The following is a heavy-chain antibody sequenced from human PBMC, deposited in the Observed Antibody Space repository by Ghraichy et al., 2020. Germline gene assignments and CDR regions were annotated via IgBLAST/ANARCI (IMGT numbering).Heavy chain of an antibody. V-gene: IGHV3-21*01. CDR1: GFTFSSYS. Sequence: GGSLRLSCAASGFTFSSYSMNWVRQAPGKGLEWVSSISSSSSYIYYADSVKGRFTISRDNAKNSLYLQMNSLRAEDTAVYYCARGDYGGNSFLSVCVDYWGQGTLVTVSS. D-gene: IGHD4-23*01. CDR2: ISSSSSYI. CDR3: ARGDYGGNSFLSVCVDY. J-gene: IGHJ4*02.